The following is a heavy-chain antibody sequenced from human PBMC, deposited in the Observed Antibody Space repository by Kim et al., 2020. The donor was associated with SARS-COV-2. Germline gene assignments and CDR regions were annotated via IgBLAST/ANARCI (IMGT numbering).Heavy chain of an antibody. CDR3: ARDQGIGGSYGYDY. V-gene: IGHV1-18*01. D-gene: IGHD5-18*01. Sequence: AQKLQGKVTMTTDPSTSTAYMELRSLRSDDTAVYYCARDQGIGGSYGYDYWGQGTLVTVSS. J-gene: IGHJ4*02.